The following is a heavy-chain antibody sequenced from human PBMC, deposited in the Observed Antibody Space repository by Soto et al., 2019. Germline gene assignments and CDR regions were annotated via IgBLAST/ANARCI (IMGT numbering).Heavy chain of an antibody. CDR1: GGSFSGYY. CDR3: ARGQFGYGGNSDYYYYGMDV. D-gene: IGHD4-17*01. CDR2: INHSGST. V-gene: IGHV4-34*01. J-gene: IGHJ6*02. Sequence: SETLSLTCAVYGGSFSGYYLSWIRQPPGKGLEWIGEINHSGSTNYNPSLKSRVTISVDTSKNQFSLKLSSVTAADTAVYYCARGQFGYGGNSDYYYYGMDVWGQGTTVTVSS.